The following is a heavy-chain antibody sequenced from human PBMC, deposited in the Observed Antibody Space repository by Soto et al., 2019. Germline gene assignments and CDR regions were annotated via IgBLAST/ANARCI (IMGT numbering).Heavy chain of an antibody. CDR2: INPNSGGT. CDR3: AAQSYWGAFDI. Sequence: VASVKVSCTASGYTFTNYGISWVRQAPGQGLEWMGWINPNSGGTNYAQKFQGWVTMTRDTSISTAYMELSRLRSDDTAVYYCAAQSYWGAFDIWGQGTMVTVSS. CDR1: GYTFTNYG. J-gene: IGHJ3*02. D-gene: IGHD1-26*01. V-gene: IGHV1-2*04.